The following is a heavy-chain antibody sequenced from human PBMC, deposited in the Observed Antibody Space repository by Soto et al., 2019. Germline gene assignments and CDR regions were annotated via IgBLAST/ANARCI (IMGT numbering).Heavy chain of an antibody. Sequence: PGGSLRLSCAASGLNFGNYDMSWVRQAPGEGLEWVSGIRGSGDTYYADSFQGRFIISRDNSENTVYLQMNSLRAEDTAVYYCATISWSGGRFGGYWGQGTLVTVSS. CDR3: ATISWSGGRFGGY. V-gene: IGHV3-23*01. CDR2: IRGSGDT. CDR1: GLNFGNYD. J-gene: IGHJ4*02. D-gene: IGHD6-19*01.